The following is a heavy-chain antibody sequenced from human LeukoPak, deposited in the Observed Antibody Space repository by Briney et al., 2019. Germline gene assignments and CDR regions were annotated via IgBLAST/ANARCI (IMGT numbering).Heavy chain of an antibody. V-gene: IGHV1-69*05. CDR3: ARGVPIRDYYYYYMDV. CDR1: GGTFSSYA. CDR2: IIPIFGTA. Sequence: GASVKVSCKASGGTFSSYAISWVRQAPGQGLEWIGRIIPIFGTANYAQKFQGRVTITTDESTSTAYMELSSLRFEDTAVYYCARGVPIRDYYYYYMDVWGKGTTVTVSS. D-gene: IGHD5-24*01. J-gene: IGHJ6*03.